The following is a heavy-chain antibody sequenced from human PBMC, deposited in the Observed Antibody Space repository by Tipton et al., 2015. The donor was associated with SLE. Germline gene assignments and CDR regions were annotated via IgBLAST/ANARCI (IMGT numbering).Heavy chain of an antibody. D-gene: IGHD3-16*01. CDR1: GGSISSKAHY. J-gene: IGHJ4*02. CDR3: ACLYGSTFPRDY. CDR2: IYYSGST. Sequence: TLSLTCTVSGGSISSKAHYWSWIRQHPGKGLEWIGYIYYSGSTYYNPSLKNRVSLSVDTSKNQVSLKLSSVTAADTAVYFCACLYGSTFPRDYWGQGTLVTVSS. V-gene: IGHV4-31*03.